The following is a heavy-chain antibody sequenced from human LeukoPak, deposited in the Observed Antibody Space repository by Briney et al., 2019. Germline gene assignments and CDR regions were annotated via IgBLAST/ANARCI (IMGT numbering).Heavy chain of an antibody. CDR1: GVSINSHY. CDR3: IVSPNQDFFDY. Sequence: KPSETLSLTCTVSGVSINSHYLNWIRHPPGKGLEWIGYIYGSGSTNHNPSLKSRFTMSVDTCKSQCSLKLSSVTAADTAVYYCIVSPNQDFFDYWGQGALVTVSS. D-gene: IGHD3-16*02. J-gene: IGHJ4*02. CDR2: IYGSGST. V-gene: IGHV4-4*09.